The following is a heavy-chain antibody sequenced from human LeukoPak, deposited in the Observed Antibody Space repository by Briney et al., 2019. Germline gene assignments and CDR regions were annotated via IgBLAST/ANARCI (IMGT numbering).Heavy chain of an antibody. V-gene: IGHV4-39*02. D-gene: IGHD6-6*01. J-gene: IGHJ4*02. CDR2: IYYSGST. CDR1: GGSISSSSYY. Sequence: SETLSLTCTVSGGSISSSSYYWGWIRQPPGKGLEWIGSIYYSGSTYYNPSLKSRVTISVDTSKNQFSLKLSSVTAADTAVYYCARERFRRSYSSSSDFDYWGQGTLVTVSS. CDR3: ARERFRRSYSSSSDFDY.